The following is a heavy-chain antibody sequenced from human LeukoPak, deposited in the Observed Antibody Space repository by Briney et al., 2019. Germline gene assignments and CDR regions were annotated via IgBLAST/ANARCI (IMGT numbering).Heavy chain of an antibody. CDR3: ARRGGSGYLDY. J-gene: IGHJ4*02. D-gene: IGHD2-15*01. CDR1: GFTFGSYG. CDR2: ISYDGSKE. V-gene: IGHV3-30*03. Sequence: GGSLRLSCAASGFTFGSYGMHWVRQAPGKGLEWVAVISYDGSKEYCADSVKGRFTISRDNSKNTLFLQMNSLSPEDTAVYYCARRGGSGYLDYWGQGTLVTVSS.